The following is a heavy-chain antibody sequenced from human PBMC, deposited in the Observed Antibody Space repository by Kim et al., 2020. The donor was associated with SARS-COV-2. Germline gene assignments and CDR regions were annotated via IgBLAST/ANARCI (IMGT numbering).Heavy chain of an antibody. D-gene: IGHD3-3*01. CDR1: GFTFSSYS. V-gene: IGHV3-21*01. CDR2: ISSSSSYI. J-gene: IGHJ6*03. Sequence: GGSLRLSCAASGFTFSSYSMNWVRQAPGKGLEWVSSISSSSSYIYYADSVKGRFTISRDNAKNSLYLQMNSLRAEDTAVYYCARDRVEEEWFWVNYYYMDVWGKGTTVTVSS. CDR3: ARDRVEEEWFWVNYYYMDV.